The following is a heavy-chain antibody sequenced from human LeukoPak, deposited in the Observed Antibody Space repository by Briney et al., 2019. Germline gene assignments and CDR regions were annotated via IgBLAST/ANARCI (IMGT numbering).Heavy chain of an antibody. Sequence: GGSLRLSCAASGFTFSSYWMSWVRQAPGKGLGWVANIKQDGSEKYYVDSVKGRFTISRDNAKNSLYLQMNSLRAEDTAVYYCARDHGGAKEDYHFDYWGQGTLVTVSS. J-gene: IGHJ4*02. CDR2: IKQDGSEK. CDR3: ARDHGGAKEDYHFDY. CDR1: GFTFSSYW. D-gene: IGHD3-16*01. V-gene: IGHV3-7*01.